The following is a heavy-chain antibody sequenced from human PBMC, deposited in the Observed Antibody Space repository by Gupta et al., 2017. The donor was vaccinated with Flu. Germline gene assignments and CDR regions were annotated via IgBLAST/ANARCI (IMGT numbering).Heavy chain of an antibody. Sequence: EVQLVESGGGLVKPGGSLRLACAASGFTFSSHSMNWVRQAPGKGLEWVSSISSSSSYIYYADSVKGRFTISRDNAKNSLYLQMNSLRAEDTAVYYCARDLDTAMVTYYFDYWGQGTLVTVSS. CDR1: GFTFSSHS. D-gene: IGHD5-18*01. V-gene: IGHV3-21*01. CDR2: ISSSSSYI. CDR3: ARDLDTAMVTYYFDY. J-gene: IGHJ4*02.